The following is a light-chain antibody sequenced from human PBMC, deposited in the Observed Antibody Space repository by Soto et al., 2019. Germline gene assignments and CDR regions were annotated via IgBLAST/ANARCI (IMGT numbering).Light chain of an antibody. Sequence: DIQMTQSPSSLSASVGDRVTITFRGSQSIKNYLSWYQQKXGKAPDXXIFGASTLDSGVPSRFSGSGAGTNFTLTISGLQPEDVATDFCQQTFSSTLTFGGGTKVDIK. J-gene: IGKJ4*01. CDR2: GAS. CDR1: QSIKNY. V-gene: IGKV1-39*01. CDR3: QQTFSSTLT.